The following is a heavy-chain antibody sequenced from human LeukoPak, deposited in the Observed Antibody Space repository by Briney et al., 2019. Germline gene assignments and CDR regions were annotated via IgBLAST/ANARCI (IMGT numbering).Heavy chain of an antibody. V-gene: IGHV3-7*03. CDR2: IKQDGSEK. J-gene: IGHJ4*02. D-gene: IGHD2-21*02. CDR1: GFTFSSYW. CDR3: AKSHHVTAIDY. Sequence: PGGSLRLSCAASGFTFSSYWMSWVRQAPGKGLEWVANIKQDGSEKYYVDSVKGRFTISRDNAENSLYLQMNSLRADDTAVYYCAKSHHVTAIDYWGQGTLVTVSS.